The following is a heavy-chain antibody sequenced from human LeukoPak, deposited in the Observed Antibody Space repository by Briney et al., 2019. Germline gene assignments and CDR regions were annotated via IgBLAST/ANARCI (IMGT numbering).Heavy chain of an antibody. CDR1: GYTFTGYY. D-gene: IGHD3-9*01. J-gene: IGHJ4*02. Sequence: ASVKVSCKASGYTFTGYYMHWVRQAPGQGLEWMGWINPNSGGTNYAQKFQGRVTMTRDTSISTAYMELRSLRSDDTAVYYCARVGKYFDWLFSFDYWGQGTLVTVSS. CDR3: ARVGKYFDWLFSFDY. CDR2: INPNSGGT. V-gene: IGHV1-2*02.